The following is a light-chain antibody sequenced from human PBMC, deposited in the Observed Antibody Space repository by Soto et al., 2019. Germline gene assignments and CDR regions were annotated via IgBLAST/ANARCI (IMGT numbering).Light chain of an antibody. V-gene: IGKV3-20*01. J-gene: IGKJ1*01. Sequence: EIVLTQSPATLSLSPGERATLSCRASQSVRSFLAWYQQKPGQAPRLLIYDASNRATGIPARFSGSGSGTDFTLTISRLEPEDFAVYYCQQYGSSRTFGQGTKVDIK. CDR3: QQYGSSRT. CDR1: QSVRSF. CDR2: DAS.